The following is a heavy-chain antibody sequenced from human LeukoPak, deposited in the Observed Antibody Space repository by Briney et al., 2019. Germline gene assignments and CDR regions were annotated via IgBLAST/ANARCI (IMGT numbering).Heavy chain of an antibody. J-gene: IGHJ3*01. CDR3: AKDGGTYRNFNL. CDR1: GFGFSAYG. D-gene: IGHD1-26*01. Sequence: GGSLRLSCVASGFGFSAYGMHWVRQAPGKGLEWLAVIWFDGNEEFYGDSVKGRFTISRDNSRNTLYLQMSGLRSEDTAVYYCAKDGGTYRNFNLWGQGTMVTVSS. CDR2: IWFDGNEE. V-gene: IGHV3-30*02.